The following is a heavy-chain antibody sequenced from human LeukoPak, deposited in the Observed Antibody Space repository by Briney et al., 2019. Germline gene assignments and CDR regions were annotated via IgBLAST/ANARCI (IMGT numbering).Heavy chain of an antibody. J-gene: IGHJ4*02. CDR1: GGSISSYY. CDR2: IYYSGST. CDR3: ARDSWGGYVDY. Sequence: SETLSLTCTVSGGSISSYYWSWIRQPPGKGLEWIGYIYYSGSTNYNPSLKSRVTISVDTSKNQFSLKLSSVTAADTAVYYCARDSWGGYVDYWGQGTLVTVSS. V-gene: IGHV4-59*01. D-gene: IGHD2-21*01.